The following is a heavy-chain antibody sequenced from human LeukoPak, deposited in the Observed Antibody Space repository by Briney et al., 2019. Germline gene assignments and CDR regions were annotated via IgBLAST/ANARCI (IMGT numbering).Heavy chain of an antibody. D-gene: IGHD3-22*01. V-gene: IGHV1-18*01. CDR1: GYTFSSYG. Sequence: GASVKVSCKASGYTFSSYGVTWVRQAPGQGLEWMGWISTYYGNTNNAQQFQGRVTFSTDTATSTAYMELRSLRSDDTAVYYCARGSRPSKFSGYYSDYYYYYMDVWGKGTTVTISS. CDR2: ISTYYGNT. CDR3: ARGSRPSKFSGYYSDYYYYYMDV. J-gene: IGHJ6*03.